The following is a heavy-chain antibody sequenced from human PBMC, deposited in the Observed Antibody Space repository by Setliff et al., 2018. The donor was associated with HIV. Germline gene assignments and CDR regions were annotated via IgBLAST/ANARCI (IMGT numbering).Heavy chain of an antibody. CDR1: GGSLSGHY. D-gene: IGHD6-13*01. CDR2: SNHVGRT. J-gene: IGHJ4*02. CDR3: ARLPDIDSWPFDY. V-gene: IGHV4-34*01. Sequence: SETLSLTCAVYGGSLSGHYWSWIRQPPGKGLEWIGESNHVGRTNYNPSLKSRVTMSVDSSKNHFSLSLSSVTAADTAVYYCARLPDIDSWPFDYWAQGTLVTVSS.